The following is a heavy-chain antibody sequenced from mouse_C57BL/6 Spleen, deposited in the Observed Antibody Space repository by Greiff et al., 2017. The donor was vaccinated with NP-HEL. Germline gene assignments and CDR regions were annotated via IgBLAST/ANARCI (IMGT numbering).Heavy chain of an antibody. D-gene: IGHD1-1*01. Sequence: EVKLQQSGPELVKPGASVKISCKASGYTFTDSYMNWVKQSHGKSLEWIGDINPNNGGTSYNQKFKGKATLTVDKSSSTAYMELRSLTSEDSAVYYCARLGYGSSYTWFAYWGQGTLVTVSA. CDR2: INPNNGGT. V-gene: IGHV1-26*01. CDR3: ARLGYGSSYTWFAY. J-gene: IGHJ3*01. CDR1: GYTFTDSY.